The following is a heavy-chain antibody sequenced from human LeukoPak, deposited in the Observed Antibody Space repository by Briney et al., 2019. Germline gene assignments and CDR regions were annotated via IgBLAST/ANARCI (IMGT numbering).Heavy chain of an antibody. CDR1: GFIFSGYC. V-gene: IGHV3-11*06. Sequence: PGGSMRLSCVGSGFIFSGYCMTWIRQAPGKGLEWVSHISGTTGKEDYADSVKGRFTISRDNSKNTLYLQMNSLRPEDTAVYYCAKDSKRWKTYYYEAGSYYFDYWGQGTRVTVSS. CDR2: ISGTTGKE. D-gene: IGHD3-10*01. J-gene: IGHJ4*02. CDR3: AKDSKRWKTYYYEAGSYYFDY.